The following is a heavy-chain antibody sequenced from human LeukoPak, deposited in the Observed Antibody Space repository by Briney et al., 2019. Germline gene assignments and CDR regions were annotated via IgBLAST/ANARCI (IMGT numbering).Heavy chain of an antibody. CDR3: ARVDSGTYYMPFDY. CDR2: IYHSGST. D-gene: IGHD1-26*01. CDR1: GGSLIHYY. V-gene: IGHV4-59*01. Sequence: SETLSLTCTVSGGSLIHYYWSWIRQPPGKGLGWIGYIYHSGSTNYNPPLKGRATISVDTSKNQISLRLSSVTAADTAVYHCARVDSGTYYMPFDYWGQGSLVTVSS. J-gene: IGHJ4*02.